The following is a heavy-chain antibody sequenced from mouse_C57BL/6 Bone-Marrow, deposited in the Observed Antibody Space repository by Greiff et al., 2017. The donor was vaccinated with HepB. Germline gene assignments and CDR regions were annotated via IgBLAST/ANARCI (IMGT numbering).Heavy chain of an antibody. Sequence: QVQLQQPGAELVRPGSSVKLSCKASGYTFTSYWMHWVKQRPIQGLEWIGNIDPSDSETHYNQKFKDKATLTVDKSSSTAYMQLSSLTSEDSAVYYCARRDYYGSGVFDYWGQGTTLTVSS. CDR1: GYTFTSYW. J-gene: IGHJ2*01. CDR3: ARRDYYGSGVFDY. CDR2: IDPSDSET. D-gene: IGHD1-1*01. V-gene: IGHV1-52*01.